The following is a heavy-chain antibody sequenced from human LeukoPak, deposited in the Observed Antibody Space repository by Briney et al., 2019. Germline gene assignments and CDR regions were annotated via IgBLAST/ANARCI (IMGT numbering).Heavy chain of an antibody. D-gene: IGHD4-17*01. J-gene: IGHJ5*02. CDR1: GGSISSSKYY. Sequence: KSSETLSLTCTVSGGSISSSKYYWGWIRQPPGKGLEWIGTIFNSGSTHYNPSLKSRVTISVDTSKNQFSLNLSSVTAADTAVYYCASSSYGDYTPTYNWFDPWGQGTLVTVSS. CDR2: IFNSGST. V-gene: IGHV4-39*01. CDR3: ASSSYGDYTPTYNWFDP.